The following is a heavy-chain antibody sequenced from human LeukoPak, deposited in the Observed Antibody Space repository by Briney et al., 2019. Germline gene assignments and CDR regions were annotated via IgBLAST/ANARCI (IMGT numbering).Heavy chain of an antibody. D-gene: IGHD3-22*01. J-gene: IGHJ3*01. Sequence: GASEKVSCKASGYTFTDYYMHWVRQAPGQGLEWMGWINPNSGGTNYAQKFQGRVTMTRDTSISTAYMELSRLRSDDTAVYYCARYYYDTSSVFDVWGQGTRVTVSS. CDR3: ARYYYDTSSVFDV. CDR1: GYTFTDYY. V-gene: IGHV1-2*02. CDR2: INPNSGGT.